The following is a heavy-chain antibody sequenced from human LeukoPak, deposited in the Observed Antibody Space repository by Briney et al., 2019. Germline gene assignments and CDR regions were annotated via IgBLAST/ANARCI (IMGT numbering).Heavy chain of an antibody. CDR2: INPNSGGT. J-gene: IGHJ4*02. D-gene: IGHD3-10*01. Sequence: ASVKVSCKASGYTFTGYYMHWVRQAPGQGLEWMGWINPNSGGTNYAQKFQGRVTMTRDTSISTAYMELSSLRSEDTAVYYCARGILPEYYYGSGSFDYWGQGTLVTVSS. CDR1: GYTFTGYY. CDR3: ARGILPEYYYGSGSFDY. V-gene: IGHV1-2*02.